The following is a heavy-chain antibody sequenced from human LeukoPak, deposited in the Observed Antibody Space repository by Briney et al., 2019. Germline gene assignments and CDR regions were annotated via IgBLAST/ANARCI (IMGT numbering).Heavy chain of an antibody. CDR2: IYYSGST. J-gene: IGHJ4*02. Sequence: SETLSLTCTVSGGSISSYYWSWIRQPPGKGLEWIGYIYYSGSTNYNPSLKSRVTISVDTSKNQLSLKLNSVTAAYTALYYCASSYDSGWYALDYWGQGNLVTVSS. D-gene: IGHD6-19*01. V-gene: IGHV4-59*01. CDR1: GGSISSYY. CDR3: ASSYDSGWYALDY.